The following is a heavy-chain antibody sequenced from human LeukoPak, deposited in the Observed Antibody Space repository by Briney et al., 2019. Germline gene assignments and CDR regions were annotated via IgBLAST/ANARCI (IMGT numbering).Heavy chain of an antibody. CDR1: GFTFSSYA. Sequence: GGSLRFSCAASGFTFSSYAMNWVRQTPGKGLEWVSAITGSGSSAFYADSVKGRFTISRDNSKSTLYLQMSSLRAEDTALYYCAKPGDYGDYVHYFASWGQGTLVTVSS. J-gene: IGHJ4*02. CDR3: AKPGDYGDYVHYFAS. V-gene: IGHV3-23*01. D-gene: IGHD4-17*01. CDR2: ITGSGSSA.